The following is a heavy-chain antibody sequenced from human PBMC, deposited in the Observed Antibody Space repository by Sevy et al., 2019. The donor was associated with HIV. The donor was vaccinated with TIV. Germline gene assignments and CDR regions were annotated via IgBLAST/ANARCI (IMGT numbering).Heavy chain of an antibody. D-gene: IGHD2-2*01. Sequence: ASVKVSCKASGYTFTGYYMHWVRQAPGQGLEWMGWINPNSGGTNYAQKFQGWVTMTRDTSISTAYMELSRLRSDDTAVYYVARDPISPYKLSPNYGMDVWGQGTTVTVSS. J-gene: IGHJ6*02. CDR2: INPNSGGT. V-gene: IGHV1-2*04. CDR3: ARDPISPYKLSPNYGMDV. CDR1: GYTFTGYY.